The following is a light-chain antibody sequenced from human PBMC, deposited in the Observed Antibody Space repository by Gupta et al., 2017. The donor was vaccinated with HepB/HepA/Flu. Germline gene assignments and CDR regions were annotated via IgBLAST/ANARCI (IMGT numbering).Light chain of an antibody. V-gene: IGLV3-21*03. CDR3: QVWDTTSDHYV. Sequence: SYVLTQPLSVSVAPGKTATITCGGNNIGSKVVHWYQQRPGQAPVLVVYDDTDRPSGISERFSGSNSGNTATLTISRVEAGDEADYYCQVWDTTSDHYVSGTGTQVTVL. J-gene: IGLJ1*01. CDR2: DDT. CDR1: NIGSKV.